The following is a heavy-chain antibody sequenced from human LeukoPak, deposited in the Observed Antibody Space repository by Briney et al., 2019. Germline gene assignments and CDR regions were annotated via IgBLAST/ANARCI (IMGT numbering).Heavy chain of an antibody. V-gene: IGHV1-46*01. Sequence: GASVKVSCKASGYTFTSYYMHWVRQAPGQGLEWMGIINPSGSSTNYAQKFQGRVTMTRDTSTSTAYMELSSLRSEDTAVYYCARRGDDNYDDSAYDYWGQGTLVTVSS. CDR1: GYTFTSYY. CDR2: INPSGSST. CDR3: ARRGDDNYDDSAYDY. J-gene: IGHJ4*02. D-gene: IGHD3-22*01.